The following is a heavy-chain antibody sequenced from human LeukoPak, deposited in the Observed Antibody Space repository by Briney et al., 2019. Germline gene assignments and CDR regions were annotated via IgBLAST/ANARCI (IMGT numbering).Heavy chain of an antibody. CDR1: GYTFTSYA. V-gene: IGHV1-18*01. D-gene: IGHD5-18*01. CDR3: ARGYSYGSDYYYGMDV. CDR2: ISGYDGNT. Sequence: ASVKVSCKASGYTFTSYAISWVRQAPGQGLEWMGWISGYDGNTKYAQKVQGRVTMTTDTSTSTAYMELRSLRSDDTAVYYCARGYSYGSDYYYGMDVWGQGTTVTVSS. J-gene: IGHJ6*02.